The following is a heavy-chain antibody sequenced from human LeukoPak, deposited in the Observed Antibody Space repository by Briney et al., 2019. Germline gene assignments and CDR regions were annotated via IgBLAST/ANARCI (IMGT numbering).Heavy chain of an antibody. Sequence: GGSLRLSCEASALTFRNYWMSWVRQAPGKGLEWVANIKHDGSEKYYVDSVKGRFTISRDNSKNTLYLQMNSLRAEDTAVYYCASAKNYYYYMDVWGKGTTVTVSS. CDR2: IKHDGSEK. CDR3: ASAKNYYYYMDV. V-gene: IGHV3-7*03. CDR1: ALTFRNYW. J-gene: IGHJ6*03.